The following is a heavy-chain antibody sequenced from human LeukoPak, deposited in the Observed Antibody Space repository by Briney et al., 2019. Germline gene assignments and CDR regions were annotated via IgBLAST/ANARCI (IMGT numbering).Heavy chain of an antibody. CDR1: GFTVTKY. Sequence: GGSLRLSCAGSGFTVTKYMTWVRQAPGKGLEWVSVIKSGGETIYADSVKGRFTISRDNSKNTLYLQMNSLRAENTAVYYCARSHRLLVPFFESWGQGTLITVSS. CDR2: IKSGGET. CDR3: ARSHRLLVPFFES. D-gene: IGHD3-10*01. J-gene: IGHJ4*02. V-gene: IGHV3-53*01.